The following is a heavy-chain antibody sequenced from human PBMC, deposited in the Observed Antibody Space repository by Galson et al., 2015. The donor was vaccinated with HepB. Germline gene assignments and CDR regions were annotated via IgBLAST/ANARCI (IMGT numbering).Heavy chain of an antibody. V-gene: IGHV3-33*08. D-gene: IGHD3-22*01. CDR2: IWSDGQNK. J-gene: IGHJ6*02. CDR3: ARDQVYYLDRSGSLKYDYAMDV. Sequence: SLRLSCAGSEFTFSSYAIHWVRQAPGKGLQWLAIIWSDGQNKYFGESVKGRFTVSRENSRSTVFLDMTNLRVEDTAVYFCARDQVYYLDRSGSLKYDYAMDVWGQGTTVIVSS. CDR1: EFTFSSYA.